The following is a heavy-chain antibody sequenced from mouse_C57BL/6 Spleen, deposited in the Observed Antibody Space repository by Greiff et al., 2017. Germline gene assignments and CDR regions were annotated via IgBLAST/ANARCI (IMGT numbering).Heavy chain of an antibody. D-gene: IGHD1-1*01. CDR1: GFTFSSYA. V-gene: IGHV5-9-1*02. CDR3: TREVITRWYFDV. CDR2: ISSGGDYI. Sequence: EVQVVESGEGLVKPGGSLKLSCAASGFTFSSYAMSWVRQTPEKRLEWVAYISSGGDYIYYADTVKGRFTISRDNARNTLYLQMSSLKSEDTAMYYCTREVITRWYFDVWGTGTTVTVSS. J-gene: IGHJ1*03.